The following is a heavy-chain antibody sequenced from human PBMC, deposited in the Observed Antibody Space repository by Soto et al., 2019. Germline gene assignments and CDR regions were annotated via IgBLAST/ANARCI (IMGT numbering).Heavy chain of an antibody. Sequence: GGSLRLSCAASGFTLDDYAMHWVRQAPGKGLEWVSGISWNSGSIGYADSVKGRFTISRDNAKNSLYLQMNSLRAEDTALYYCAKDMVPSIAARPTFDYWGQGTLVTVSS. CDR2: ISWNSGSI. J-gene: IGHJ4*02. V-gene: IGHV3-9*01. CDR1: GFTLDDYA. D-gene: IGHD6-6*01. CDR3: AKDMVPSIAARPTFDY.